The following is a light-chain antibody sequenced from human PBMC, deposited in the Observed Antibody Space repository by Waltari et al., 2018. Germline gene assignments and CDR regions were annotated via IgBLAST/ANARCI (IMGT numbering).Light chain of an antibody. J-gene: IGLJ2*01. CDR1: SSDVGGYTY. CDR2: EIN. Sequence: QSALTQPPSASGSPGQSVTTSCTGTSSDVGGYTYVSWYQQPPGKAPKLIIFEINKRPSGVPDRFSGSKSGNTASLTVSGLQAEDEADYYCSSYAGNNIVIFGGGTKLTVL. CDR3: SSYAGNNIVI. V-gene: IGLV2-8*01.